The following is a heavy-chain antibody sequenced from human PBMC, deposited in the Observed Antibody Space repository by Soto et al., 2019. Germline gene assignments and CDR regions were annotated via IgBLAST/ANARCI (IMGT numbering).Heavy chain of an antibody. J-gene: IGHJ3*02. Sequence: GGSLRLSCAASGFTFSDYYMTWIRQAPGKGLEWVSYISSSGTGIYYADSVKGRFTISRDNGKNSLYLQMSSLRVEDTAVYYCARAYPDAFDIWGQGTMVTVSS. CDR3: ARAYPDAFDI. CDR2: ISSSGTGI. V-gene: IGHV3-11*01. CDR1: GFTFSDYY.